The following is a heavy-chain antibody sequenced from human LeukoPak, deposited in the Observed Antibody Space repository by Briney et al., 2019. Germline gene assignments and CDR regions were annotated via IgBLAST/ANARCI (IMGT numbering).Heavy chain of an antibody. CDR3: ARDQAGSGHYADY. CDR1: GFTFNSYS. V-gene: IGHV3-30-3*01. Sequence: GGSLRLSCAASGFTFNSYSMHWVRQAPGKGLEWVTAISDDETYKFYADSVKGRFTISRDNSKNTLYLHMNSLRAEDTAVYYCARDQAGSGHYADYWGQGTLVTVSS. CDR2: ISDDETYK. D-gene: IGHD3-10*01. J-gene: IGHJ4*02.